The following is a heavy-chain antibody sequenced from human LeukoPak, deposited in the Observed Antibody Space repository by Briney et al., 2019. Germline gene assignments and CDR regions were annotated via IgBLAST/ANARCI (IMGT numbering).Heavy chain of an antibody. CDR2: IYHSGST. J-gene: IGHJ4*02. V-gene: IGHV4-38-2*01. Sequence: SETLSLTCAVSGYSISSGYYWGRIRQPPGKGLEWIGSIYHSGSTYYNPSLKSRVTISVDTSKNQFSLKLSSVTAADTAVYYCASLSSADDFWSGYYTPGYFDYWGQGTLVTVSS. CDR1: GYSISSGYY. D-gene: IGHD3-3*01. CDR3: ASLSSADDFWSGYYTPGYFDY.